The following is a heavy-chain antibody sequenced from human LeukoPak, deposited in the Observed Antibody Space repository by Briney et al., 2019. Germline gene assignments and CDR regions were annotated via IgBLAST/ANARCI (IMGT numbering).Heavy chain of an antibody. V-gene: IGHV1-8*03. CDR2: MNPNSGNT. J-gene: IGHJ3*02. CDR3: ARGLRTDAFDI. CDR1: GDTFTSYD. Sequence: GESLKISCKASGDTFTSYDINWVRQASGQGLEWMGWMNPNSGNTDYAQQFQGRVTITRDTSMSTTYMELSSLRSEDTAVYYCARGLRTDAFDIWGQGTMVTVSS.